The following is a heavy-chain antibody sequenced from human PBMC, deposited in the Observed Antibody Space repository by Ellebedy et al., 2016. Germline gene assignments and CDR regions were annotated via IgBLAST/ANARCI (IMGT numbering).Heavy chain of an antibody. V-gene: IGHV3-7*03. Sequence: GESLKISCAASGSTFSTFWMTWFRQAPGKGLEWVASIKQDGSQKDYVDSVKGRSTISRDNARNSLYLQMNSLRAEDTAMYYCAKGSGWLCDYWGQGILVTVSS. CDR3: AKGSGWLCDY. CDR2: IKQDGSQK. J-gene: IGHJ4*02. CDR1: GSTFSTFW. D-gene: IGHD2-21*01.